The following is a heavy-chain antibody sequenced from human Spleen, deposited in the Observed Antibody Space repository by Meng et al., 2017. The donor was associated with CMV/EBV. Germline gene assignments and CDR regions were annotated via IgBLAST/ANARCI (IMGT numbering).Heavy chain of an antibody. J-gene: IGHJ1*01. CDR1: GGSIGSGDYS. V-gene: IGHV4-30-4*08. CDR3: AGGQYCSSTSCYFQH. D-gene: IGHD2-2*01. CDR2: IYYSGST. Sequence: SGGSIGSGDYSWTWIRQPQGKGLEWIGYIYYSGSTYYNPSLKSRVTISVDTSKNQFSLKLSSVTAADTAVYYCAGGQYCSSTSCYFQHWGQGTLVTVSS.